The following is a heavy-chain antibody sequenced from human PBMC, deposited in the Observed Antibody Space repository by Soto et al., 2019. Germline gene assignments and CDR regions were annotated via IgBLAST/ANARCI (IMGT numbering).Heavy chain of an antibody. CDR3: AKLFILWFGELLSPFDY. V-gene: IGHV3-23*01. CDR1: GFTFSSYA. J-gene: IGHJ4*02. CDR2: ISGSGGST. D-gene: IGHD3-10*01. Sequence: LRLSCAASGFTFSSYAMSWVRQAPGKGLEWVSAISGSGGSTYYADSVKGRFTISRDNSKNTLYLQMNSLRAEDTAVYYCAKLFILWFGELLSPFDYWGQGTLVTVSS.